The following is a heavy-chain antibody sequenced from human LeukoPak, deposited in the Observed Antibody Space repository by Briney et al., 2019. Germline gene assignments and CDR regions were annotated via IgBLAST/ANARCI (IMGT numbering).Heavy chain of an antibody. Sequence: PGGSLRLSCAASGFTVSTNYMSWVRQAPGKGLEWVSVIYSGGSTYYADSVKGRFTFSRDNSKNTLYLQMNSLRAEDTAVYYCARDRRYYDSSGYYDWGQGTLVTVSS. D-gene: IGHD3-22*01. CDR2: IYSGGST. CDR3: ARDRRYYDSSGYYD. V-gene: IGHV3-66*01. CDR1: GFTVSTNY. J-gene: IGHJ4*02.